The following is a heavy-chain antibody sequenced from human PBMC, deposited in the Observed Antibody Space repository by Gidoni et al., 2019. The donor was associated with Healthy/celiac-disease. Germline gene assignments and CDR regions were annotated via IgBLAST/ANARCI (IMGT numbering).Heavy chain of an antibody. CDR3: TTAVGAGIAAADYYYYGMDV. V-gene: IGHV3-15*01. D-gene: IGHD6-13*01. CDR2: IKSKTDGGTT. CDR1: GFTFSNAC. Sequence: EVQLVESGGGLVKPGGSLRLSCAASGFTFSNACLSWVRQAPGKGLEWVGRIKSKTDGGTTDYAAPVKGRFTISRDDSKNTLYLQMNSLKTEDTAVYYCTTAVGAGIAAADYYYYGMDVWGQGTTVTVSS. J-gene: IGHJ6*02.